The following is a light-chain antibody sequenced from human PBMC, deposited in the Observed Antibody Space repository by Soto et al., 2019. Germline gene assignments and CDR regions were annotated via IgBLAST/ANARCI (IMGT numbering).Light chain of an antibody. J-gene: IGKJ1*01. Sequence: EIVMTQSPATLSVSTGERATLSCRASQSVRSNLAWYQQKPGQAPRLLIYGASTRSTGIPARSSGSWCGTEFTLPLSSLESEDFAFYCSPRYRHGPRTFGPGTKGAL. CDR1: QSVRSN. V-gene: IGKV3-15*01. CDR3: PRYRHGPRT. CDR2: GAS.